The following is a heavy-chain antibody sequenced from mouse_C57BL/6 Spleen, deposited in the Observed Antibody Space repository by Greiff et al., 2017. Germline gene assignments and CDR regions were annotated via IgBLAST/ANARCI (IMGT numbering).Heavy chain of an antibody. J-gene: IGHJ3*01. D-gene: IGHD2-5*01. V-gene: IGHV14-1*01. CDR3: TTYYSNYWFAD. Sequence: VQLQQSGAELVRPGASVKLSCTASGFNIQDYYMHWVKQRPEQGLEWIGRIDPEDGDTEYDQTFPGKDTMTADTSANTAYRKLSSLTSEDTAVYYCTTYYSNYWFADWGQGTLVTVSA. CDR1: GFNIQDYY. CDR2: IDPEDGDT.